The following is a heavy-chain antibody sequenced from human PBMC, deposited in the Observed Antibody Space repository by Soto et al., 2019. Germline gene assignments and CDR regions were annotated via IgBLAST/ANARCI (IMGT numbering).Heavy chain of an antibody. D-gene: IGHD1-26*01. V-gene: IGHV3-23*01. CDR3: AYSSAAVKTLYYYYGMDV. Sequence: PGGSLRLSCAASVFTFSSYAMSWVRQAPGKGLEWVSAISGSGGSTYYADSGKGRVTISRDNSKNTLYLQMNSLRAEDTAVYYCAYSSAAVKTLYYYYGMDVWGQGTTVTVSS. CDR1: VFTFSSYA. CDR2: ISGSGGST. J-gene: IGHJ6*02.